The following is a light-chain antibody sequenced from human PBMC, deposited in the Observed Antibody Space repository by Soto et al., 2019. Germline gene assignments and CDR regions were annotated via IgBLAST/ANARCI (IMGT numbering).Light chain of an antibody. CDR2: DVS. J-gene: IGLJ2*01. Sequence: QSVLTQPASVSGSPGQSITISCTGTSSDVGGYNYVSWYQQHPGKAPKLMIYDVSNRPSGVSNRFSGSKSGNTASLTISGLQAEDEADYYCISYTSSSLVFGVGTKLTVL. CDR1: SSDVGGYNY. CDR3: ISYTSSSLV. V-gene: IGLV2-14*01.